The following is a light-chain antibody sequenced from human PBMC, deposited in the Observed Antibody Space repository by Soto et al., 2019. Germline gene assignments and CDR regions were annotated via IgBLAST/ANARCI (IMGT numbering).Light chain of an antibody. CDR3: SSYRSSGIPLV. Sequence: QSALTQPASVSGSLGQSITISCTGTSSDVGGYNYVCWFQQHPGKAPKLTIYEVSNRPSGVSSRFSGSKSGNTASLTISGLPAEDEAYYYCSSYRSSGIPLVFGTGTKLTVL. V-gene: IGLV2-14*01. CDR1: SSDVGGYNY. CDR2: EVS. J-gene: IGLJ1*01.